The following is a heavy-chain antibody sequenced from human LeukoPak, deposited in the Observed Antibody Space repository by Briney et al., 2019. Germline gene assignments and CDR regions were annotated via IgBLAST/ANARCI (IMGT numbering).Heavy chain of an antibody. CDR1: GGSISSSNW. V-gene: IGHV4-4*02. Sequence: SGTLSLTCAVSGGSISSSNWWSWVRQPPGKGLEWIGEIYHSGSTNYNPSLKSRVTISVDKSKNQFSLRLSSVTAADTAVYYCARAHYDILTGYLALDAFDIWGQGTMVTVSS. J-gene: IGHJ3*02. D-gene: IGHD3-9*01. CDR2: IYHSGST. CDR3: ARAHYDILTGYLALDAFDI.